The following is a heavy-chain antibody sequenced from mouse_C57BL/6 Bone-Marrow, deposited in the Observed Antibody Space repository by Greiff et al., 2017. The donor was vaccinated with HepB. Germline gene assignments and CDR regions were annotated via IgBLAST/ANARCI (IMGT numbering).Heavy chain of an antibody. V-gene: IGHV1-39*01. CDR3: ARSRYGSSYDYFDY. CDR1: GYSFTDYN. D-gene: IGHD1-1*01. CDR2: INPNYGTT. J-gene: IGHJ2*01. Sequence: EVKLMESGPELVKPGASVKISCKASGYSFTDYNMNWVKQSNGKSLEWIGVINPNYGTTSYNQKFKGKATLTVDQSSSTAYMQLNSLTSEDSAVYYCARSRYGSSYDYFDYWGQGTTLTVSS.